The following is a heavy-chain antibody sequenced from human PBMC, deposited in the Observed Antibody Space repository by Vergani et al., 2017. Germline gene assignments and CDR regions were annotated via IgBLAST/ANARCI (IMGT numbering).Heavy chain of an antibody. J-gene: IGHJ6*03. CDR3: ARGIVDSAMVGYYYYYMDV. CDR2: IIPIFGTA. D-gene: IGHD5-18*01. Sequence: QVQLVQSGAEVKKPGSSVKVSCQASGSTFSSSAINWVRQAPGQGLEWMGGIIPIFGTAKYAQNFQGRVTSTADESTNTASMDLSSLRSEDTAVYFCARGIVDSAMVGYYYYYMDVGGKGTTVTVSS. CDR1: GSTFSSSA. V-gene: IGHV1-69*01.